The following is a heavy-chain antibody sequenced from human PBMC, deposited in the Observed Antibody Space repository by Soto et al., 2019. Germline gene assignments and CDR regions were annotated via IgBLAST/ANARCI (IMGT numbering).Heavy chain of an antibody. Sequence: QVQVVGSGGGVVQAGRSLRLSCEVSGFTFSRYGMHWVRQAPGKGLEWVAFIWYDGSKKIYGDSVKGRFTDSRHVLKNTVYLQMKRLTVEDTAVYYCARDIDLVDIVSTIAPQYSFSGMDVWGQGTTVTVSS. V-gene: IGHV3-33*01. CDR3: ARDIDLVDIVSTIAPQYSFSGMDV. CDR2: IWYDGSKK. D-gene: IGHD5-12*01. J-gene: IGHJ6*02. CDR1: GFTFSRYG.